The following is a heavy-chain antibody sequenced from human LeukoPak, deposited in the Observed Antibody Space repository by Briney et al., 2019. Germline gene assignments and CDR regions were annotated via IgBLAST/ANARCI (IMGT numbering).Heavy chain of an antibody. Sequence: GGSLRLSCAASGFTFSSYAMHWVRQAPGKGLEYVSAISSNGGSTYYANSVKGRFTISRDNSKNTLYLQMGSLRAEDMAVYYCARDFIRGYSYGPQGAFDIWGQGTMVTVSS. CDR1: GFTFSSYA. D-gene: IGHD5-18*01. CDR2: ISSNGGST. J-gene: IGHJ3*02. V-gene: IGHV3-64*01. CDR3: ARDFIRGYSYGPQGAFDI.